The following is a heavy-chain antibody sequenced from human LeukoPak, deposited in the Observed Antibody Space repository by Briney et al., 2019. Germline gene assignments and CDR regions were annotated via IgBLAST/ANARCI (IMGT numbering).Heavy chain of an antibody. CDR3: ARALVVVDFDY. Sequence: GGSLRLSCAASGFTFSSYWMSWVRQSPGKGLEWVANIKQDGSEKYYVDSVKGRLTIPRDNAKNSLYLQMNSLRAEDTAVYYCARALVVVDFDYWGQGTLVTVSS. J-gene: IGHJ4*02. CDR2: IKQDGSEK. V-gene: IGHV3-7*03. CDR1: GFTFSSYW. D-gene: IGHD2-15*01.